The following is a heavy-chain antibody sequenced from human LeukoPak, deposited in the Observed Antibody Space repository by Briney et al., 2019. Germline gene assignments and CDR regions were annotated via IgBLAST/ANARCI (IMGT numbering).Heavy chain of an antibody. CDR1: GYTFTGYY. CDR2: INPNSGGT. V-gene: IGHV1-2*04. CDR3: ARAPYCGGDCHAILDY. J-gene: IGHJ4*02. D-gene: IGHD2-21*02. Sequence: ASVKVSCKASGYTFTGYYMHWVRQAPGQGLEWMGWINPNSGGTNYAQKFQGWVTMTRDTSISTAYMELSRLRSDDTAVYYCARAPYCGGDCHAILDYWGQGTLVTVSS.